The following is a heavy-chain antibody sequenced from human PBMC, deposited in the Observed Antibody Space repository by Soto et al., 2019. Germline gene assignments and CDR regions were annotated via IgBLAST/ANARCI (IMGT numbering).Heavy chain of an antibody. Sequence: PSQTLSLTCALSGDSVSSNSAAWNWIRQSPSRGLEWLGRTYYRSKWYNDYAVSVKSRITINPDTSKNQFSLQLNSVTPEDTAVYYCERVTKSLGVHEDAYSICGQRKIVTGSS. CDR3: ERVTKSLGVHEDAYSI. J-gene: IGHJ4*03. CDR1: GDSVSSNSAA. V-gene: IGHV6-1*01. D-gene: IGHD2-21*01. CDR2: TYYRSKWYN.